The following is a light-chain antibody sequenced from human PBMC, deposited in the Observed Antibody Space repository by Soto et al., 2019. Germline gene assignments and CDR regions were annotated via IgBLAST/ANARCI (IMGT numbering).Light chain of an antibody. CDR3: QQYNNWPRAT. CDR1: QSISSQ. CDR2: GAS. J-gene: IGKJ4*01. V-gene: IGKV3-15*01. Sequence: IVITQSPGTLSVSPGERATLSCRASQSISSQVGWYQHKPGQAPRLLIYGASTRANGIPVRFSGSGSGTELTLTITSLQSEDFGVYDCQQYNNWPRATFGGGTKVDIK.